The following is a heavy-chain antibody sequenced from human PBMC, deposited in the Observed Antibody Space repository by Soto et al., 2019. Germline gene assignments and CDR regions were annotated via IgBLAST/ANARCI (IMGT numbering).Heavy chain of an antibody. D-gene: IGHD3-10*01. V-gene: IGHV6-1*01. Sequence: PSQTLSLTCAISGDSVSSNRAAWNRFRQSPSRGLEWLGRTYYRSKWSSDYEVSVKSRIRINPDTSKNQFSLQLNSVTPEDAAVYFCSRGRSSGNYYPWGQGTLVTVSS. CDR3: SRGRSSGNYYP. CDR2: TYYRSKWSS. J-gene: IGHJ5*02. CDR1: GDSVSSNRAA.